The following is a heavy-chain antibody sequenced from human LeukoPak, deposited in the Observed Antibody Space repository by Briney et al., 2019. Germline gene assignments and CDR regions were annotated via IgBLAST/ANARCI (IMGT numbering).Heavy chain of an antibody. J-gene: IGHJ4*02. CDR3: ARHKCSGIYCPFDY. CDR1: GDSISSTSYF. V-gene: IGHV4-39*01. D-gene: IGHD2-15*01. Sequence: SETLSLTCTVSGDSISSTSYFWGWIRQPPGKGLEWIGTIYYTGTTYYNPSLKSRLTISVDTSKNQFSLRLSSVSASDTAVYYCARHKCSGIYCPFDYWGQGTLVTVS. CDR2: IYYTGTT.